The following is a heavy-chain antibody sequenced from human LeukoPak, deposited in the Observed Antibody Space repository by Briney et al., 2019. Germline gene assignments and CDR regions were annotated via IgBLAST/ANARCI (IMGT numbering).Heavy chain of an antibody. CDR3: ARDGGYLNWFDP. Sequence: SETLSLTCTVSGGSISSGSYYWSWIRQPAGKGLEWIGRIYTSGSTNYNPSLKSRVTISVDTSKNQFSLKLSSVTAADTAVYYCARDGGYLNWFDPWGQGTLVTVSS. V-gene: IGHV4-61*02. CDR2: IYTSGST. D-gene: IGHD6-13*01. J-gene: IGHJ5*02. CDR1: GGSISSGSYY.